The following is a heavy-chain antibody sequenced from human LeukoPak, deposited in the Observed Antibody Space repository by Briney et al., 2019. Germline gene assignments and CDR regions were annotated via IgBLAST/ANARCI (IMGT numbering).Heavy chain of an antibody. J-gene: IGHJ4*02. CDR3: ARHAYGELLNYFDY. V-gene: IGHV4-30-2*01. D-gene: IGHD1-26*01. CDR2: IFHSGST. CDR1: GGSISSGGYS. Sequence: SETLSLTCAVSGGSISSGGYSWSWIRQPPGKGLEWIGYIFHSGSTHNNPSLKSRVTISVDTSKNQFSLKLSSVTAADTAVYYCARHAYGELLNYFDYWGQGTLVTVSS.